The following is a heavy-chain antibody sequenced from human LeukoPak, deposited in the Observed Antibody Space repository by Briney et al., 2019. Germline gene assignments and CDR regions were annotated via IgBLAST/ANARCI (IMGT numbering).Heavy chain of an antibody. J-gene: IGHJ5*02. CDR2: INHSGST. Sequence: SETLSLTCAVYGGAFSGYYWSWIRQPPGKGLEWIGEINHSGSTNYNPSLKSRVTISVDTSKNQFSLKLSSVTAADTAVYYCARFSSTITSNWFDPWGQGTLVTVSS. CDR3: ARFSSTITSNWFDP. D-gene: IGHD6-13*01. CDR1: GGAFSGYY. V-gene: IGHV4-34*01.